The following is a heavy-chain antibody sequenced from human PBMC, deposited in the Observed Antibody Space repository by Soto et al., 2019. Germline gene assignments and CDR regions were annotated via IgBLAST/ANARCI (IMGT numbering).Heavy chain of an antibody. V-gene: IGHV1-8*01. CDR2: IDPNSGNI. Sequence: ASVKVSCKASGDTFTTYDINCVRQATGHGLEWMGWIDPNSGNIGYAQRFQGRVTMTRDTAIRTAYMEVSSLRSDDTAVYYCARGRASGSYYLLDYWGQGTLVTVSS. CDR1: GDTFTTYD. CDR3: ARGRASGSYYLLDY. D-gene: IGHD3-10*01. J-gene: IGHJ4*02.